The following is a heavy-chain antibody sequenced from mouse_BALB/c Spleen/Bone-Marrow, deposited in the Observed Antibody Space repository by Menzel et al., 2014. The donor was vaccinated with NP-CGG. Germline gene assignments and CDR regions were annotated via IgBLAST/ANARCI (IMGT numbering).Heavy chain of an antibody. D-gene: IGHD2-14*01. Sequence: EVKVVDSGGGLVKLGGSLKLSCAASGFTFSSYYMSWVRQTPEKRLELVAAINSNGGSTYYPDTVKGRFTISRDNAKNTLHLQMSSLRSEDTALYYCARRKVRWLAMDYWGQGTSVTVSS. CDR3: ARRKVRWLAMDY. CDR1: GFTFSSYY. J-gene: IGHJ4*01. V-gene: IGHV5-6-2*01. CDR2: INSNGGST.